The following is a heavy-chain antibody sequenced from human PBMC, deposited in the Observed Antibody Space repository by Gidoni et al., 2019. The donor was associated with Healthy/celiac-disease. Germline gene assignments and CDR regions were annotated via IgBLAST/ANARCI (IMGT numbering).Heavy chain of an antibody. Sequence: DVQLLESGGGLLQPWGSLSLSCAASGFTFSCYAMRWVRQAPGKGLEWVSAISGSGGSTYYADSVKGRFTIARDKSKKTLYRQMNSLRAEDTAVYYWAKGSGSSGYYYVPHLYFDYWGQGTLVTVSS. J-gene: IGHJ4*02. CDR1: GFTFSCYA. D-gene: IGHD3-22*01. CDR2: ISGSGGST. CDR3: AKGSGSSGYYYVPHLYFDY. V-gene: IGHV3-23*01.